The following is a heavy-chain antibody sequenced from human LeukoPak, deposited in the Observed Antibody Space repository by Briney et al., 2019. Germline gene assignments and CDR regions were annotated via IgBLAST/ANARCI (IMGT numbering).Heavy chain of an antibody. CDR2: ISSSSSAI. CDR3: ARRTPGYCSGGSCYGFQH. Sequence: PGGSLRLSCAASGFTFNSYSMNWVRQTPGKGLEWVAYISSSSSAIYYADSVKGRFTISRDNAKNSLYLQMNSLRAEDTAVYFCARRTPGYCSGGSCYGFQHWGQGALVTVSS. D-gene: IGHD2-15*01. CDR1: GFTFNSYS. J-gene: IGHJ1*01. V-gene: IGHV3-48*04.